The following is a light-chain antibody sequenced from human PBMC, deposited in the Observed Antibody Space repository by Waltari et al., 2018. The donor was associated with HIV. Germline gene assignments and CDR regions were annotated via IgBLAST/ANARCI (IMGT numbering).Light chain of an antibody. Sequence: QTVVTQAPSMTVSPVGTVTLTCHSATAPVGSGHYVHWFQQKPGQPPRPLIYSSTRRHPLTLDRFSASLIGDRACLRLSNVGTEVQGDNYCLLFDRTSYLFGGGTRVTVL. CDR3: LLFDRTSYL. J-gene: IGLJ2*01. CDR1: TAPVGSGHY. V-gene: IGLV7-43*01. CDR2: SST.